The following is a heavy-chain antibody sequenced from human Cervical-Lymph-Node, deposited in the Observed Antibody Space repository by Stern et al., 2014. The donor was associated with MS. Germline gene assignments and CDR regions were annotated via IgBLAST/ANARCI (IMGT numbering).Heavy chain of an antibody. CDR1: GFTFSNYA. D-gene: IGHD3-22*01. CDR3: ARDHYLYHSSGYLLY. CDR2: ISYDGNNK. J-gene: IGHJ4*02. V-gene: IGHV3-30-3*01. Sequence: QVQLVESGGGVVQPGRSLRLSCAVSGFTFSNYAMHWVRQAPGKGLEWVTVISYDGNNKYYADSVKGRFTISRDNSKNTLYLQMNSLRAGDTAVYYCARDHYLYHSSGYLLYWGQGTLVTVSS.